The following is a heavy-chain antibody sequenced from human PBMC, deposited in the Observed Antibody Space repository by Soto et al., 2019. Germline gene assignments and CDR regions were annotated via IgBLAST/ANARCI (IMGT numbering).Heavy chain of an antibody. CDR1: GGTFSSYA. D-gene: IGHD3-22*01. Sequence: SVKVSCKASGGTFSSYAISWVRQAPGQGLEWMGGIIPIFGTANYAQKFQGRVTITADESTSTAYMELSSLRSEDTAVYYCARDRSHYYYDRGYFDYWGQGTLVTVSS. V-gene: IGHV1-69*13. CDR3: ARDRSHYYYDRGYFDY. CDR2: IIPIFGTA. J-gene: IGHJ4*02.